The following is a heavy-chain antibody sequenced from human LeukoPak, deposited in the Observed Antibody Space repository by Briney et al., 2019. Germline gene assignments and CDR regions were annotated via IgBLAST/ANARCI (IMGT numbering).Heavy chain of an antibody. CDR2: ISSTSSHT. CDR3: ARGPARWFDP. V-gene: IGHV3-11*05. D-gene: IGHD1-14*01. CDR1: GFTFSDSY. J-gene: IGHJ5*02. Sequence: GGSLRLSCAASGFTFSDSYMSCIRQAAGKGLEWVSYISSTSSHTNYADSVKGRFTISRDNAKKSLYLQMNSLRAEDTAVYYCARGPARWFDPWGQGTLVTVSS.